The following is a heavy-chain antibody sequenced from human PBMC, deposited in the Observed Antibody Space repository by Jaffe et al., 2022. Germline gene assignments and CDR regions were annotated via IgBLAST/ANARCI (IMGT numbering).Heavy chain of an antibody. J-gene: IGHJ6*03. CDR1: GFTFSSYG. Sequence: QVQLVESGGGVVQPGGSLRLSCAASGFTFSSYGMHWVRQAPGKGLEWVAFIRYDGSNKYYADSVKGRFTISRDNSKNTLYLQMNSLRAEDTAVYYCARSDGGTMVRGFPTQTRPYYYYMDVWGKGTTVTVSS. V-gene: IGHV3-30*02. D-gene: IGHD3-10*01. CDR2: IRYDGSNK. CDR3: ARSDGGTMVRGFPTQTRPYYYYMDV.